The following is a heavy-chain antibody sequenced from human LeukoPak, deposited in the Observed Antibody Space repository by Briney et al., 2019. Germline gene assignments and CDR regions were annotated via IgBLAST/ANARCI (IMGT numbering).Heavy chain of an antibody. CDR1: GGSISPYY. V-gene: IGHV4-59*01. Sequence: SETLSLTCVVSGGSISPYYWSWIRQSLGKGLEWIGYIDPSGSTSYNPSLKSRVTIFVDTSKNLLSLILTSVTASDTAIYYCARDHWLSSSNTRYYYGMDVWGQGSTVAVSS. J-gene: IGHJ6*02. CDR3: ARDHWLSSSNTRYYYGMDV. D-gene: IGHD3-9*01. CDR2: IDPSGST.